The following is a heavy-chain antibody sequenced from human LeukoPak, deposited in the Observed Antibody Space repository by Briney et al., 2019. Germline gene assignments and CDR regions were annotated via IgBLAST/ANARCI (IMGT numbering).Heavy chain of an antibody. D-gene: IGHD6-13*01. CDR1: GDSINNGGYY. CDR3: SRGSAVDALHI. J-gene: IGHJ3*02. CDR2: IYYSGST. Sequence: SQTLSLTCTVSGDSINNGGYYWSWIRQRPGEGLEWIGYIYYSGSTYYNPSLKSRVIISVDTSKNHFSLKLTSVTAADTAVYYCSRGSAVDALHIWGQGTMVTVSS. V-gene: IGHV4-31*03.